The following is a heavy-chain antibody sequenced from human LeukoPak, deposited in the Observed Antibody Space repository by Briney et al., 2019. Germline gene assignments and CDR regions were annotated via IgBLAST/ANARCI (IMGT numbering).Heavy chain of an antibody. J-gene: IGHJ4*02. CDR2: LNPNSGGT. V-gene: IGHV1-2*06. CDR3: ARGRDTATARFDY. CDR1: GYTFTSYG. Sequence: ASVKVSCKASGYTFTSYGISWVRQAPGQGLEWMGRLNPNSGGTNYAQKFQGRVTMTRDTSISTVYMELSRLRSDDTAVYYCARGRDTATARFDYWGQGTLVTVSS. D-gene: IGHD5-18*01.